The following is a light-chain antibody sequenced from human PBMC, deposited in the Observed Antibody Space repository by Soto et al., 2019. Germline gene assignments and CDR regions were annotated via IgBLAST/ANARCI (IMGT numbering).Light chain of an antibody. CDR2: GAA. CDR1: QTINIY. J-gene: IGKJ2*01. V-gene: IGKV1-39*01. CDR3: QQYYTAPT. Sequence: IQMTQSPSSLSASVGDRVTITCRASQTINIYLNWYYQKAGKAPELLIYGAASLQSGVPSRFSGSVSGTDFTLTISSLQPEDYATYYCQQYYTAPTFGQGTKLEI.